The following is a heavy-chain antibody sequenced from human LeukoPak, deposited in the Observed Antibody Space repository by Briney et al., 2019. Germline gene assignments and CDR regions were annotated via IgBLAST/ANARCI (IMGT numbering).Heavy chain of an antibody. Sequence: ASVKVSCKASGYTFTSYGISWVRQAPGQGLEWMGWISAYNGNTNYAQKLQGRVTMTRNTSISTAYMELSSLRSEDTAVYYCARVYSSSWYLVDYWGQGTLVTVSS. CDR2: ISAYNGNT. V-gene: IGHV1-18*01. CDR3: ARVYSSSWYLVDY. CDR1: GYTFTSYG. J-gene: IGHJ4*02. D-gene: IGHD6-13*01.